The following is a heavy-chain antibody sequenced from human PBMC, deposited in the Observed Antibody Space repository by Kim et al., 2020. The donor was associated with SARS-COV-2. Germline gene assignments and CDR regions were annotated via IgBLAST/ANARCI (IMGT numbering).Heavy chain of an antibody. V-gene: IGHV1-3*01. J-gene: IGHJ6*03. CDR1: GYTFTSYA. Sequence: ASVKVSCKAPGYTFTSYAMHWVRQAPGQRLEWMGWINAGNGNTKYSQKFQGRVTITRDTSASTAYMELSSLRSEDTAVYYCARNPPERYCSSTSCYYYYYMDVWGKGTTVTVSS. D-gene: IGHD2-2*01. CDR3: ARNPPERYCSSTSCYYYYYMDV. CDR2: INAGNGNT.